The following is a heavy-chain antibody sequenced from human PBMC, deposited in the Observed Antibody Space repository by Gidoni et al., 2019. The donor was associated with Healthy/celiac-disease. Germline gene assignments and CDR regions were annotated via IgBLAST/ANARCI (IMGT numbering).Heavy chain of an antibody. Sequence: QLPLQASGPGLVKPSEPLSLTCPVPGGSISSSSYNWGWTRQPPGKGLEWIGSIYYSGSTYYNPSLKSRVTISVDTSKNQFSLKLSSGTAAETAVYYCARHVPGIAAAGTLDYWGQGTLVTVSS. CDR2: IYYSGST. J-gene: IGHJ4*02. CDR3: ARHVPGIAAAGTLDY. CDR1: GGSISSSSYN. D-gene: IGHD6-13*01. V-gene: IGHV4-39*01.